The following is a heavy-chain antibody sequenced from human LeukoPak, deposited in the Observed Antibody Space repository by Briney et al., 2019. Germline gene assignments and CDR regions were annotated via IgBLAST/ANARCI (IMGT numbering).Heavy chain of an antibody. Sequence: GGSLRLSCAASGFTFSSYWMSWVRQAPGKGLEWVANIKQDGSEKYYVDSVKGRFTISRDNAKNSLYLQMNSLRAEDTAVYYCARDGDGHKIKGGNDYWGQGTLVTVSS. J-gene: IGHJ4*02. D-gene: IGHD5-24*01. V-gene: IGHV3-7*01. CDR1: GFTFSSYW. CDR3: ARDGDGHKIKGGNDY. CDR2: IKQDGSEK.